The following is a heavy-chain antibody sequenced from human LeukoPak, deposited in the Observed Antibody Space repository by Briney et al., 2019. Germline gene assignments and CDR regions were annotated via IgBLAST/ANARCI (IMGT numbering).Heavy chain of an antibody. J-gene: IGHJ6*02. V-gene: IGHV1-69*01. D-gene: IGHD5-24*01. Sequence: ASVNVSCKASGGTFSSYAISWVRQAPGQGLEWMGGIIPIFGTANYAQKSQGRVTITADESTSTAYMELSSLRSEDTAVYYCAREEMATMPIYYYGMDVWGQGTTVTVSS. CDR3: AREEMATMPIYYYGMDV. CDR2: IIPIFGTA. CDR1: GGTFSSYA.